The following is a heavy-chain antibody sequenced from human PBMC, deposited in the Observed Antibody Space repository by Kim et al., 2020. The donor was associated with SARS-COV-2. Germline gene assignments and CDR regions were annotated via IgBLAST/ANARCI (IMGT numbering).Heavy chain of an antibody. Sequence: GGSLRLSCAASGFTFGDYAMHWVRQAPGKGLEWVSGISWDSGNLGYADSMKGRLTISRDNAKNSLYLQMNSLRAEDTALYYCAKDLSTNYYGSGHSMGYYYYGMDVWGQGTTVTVSS. CDR1: GFTFGDYA. D-gene: IGHD3-10*01. J-gene: IGHJ6*02. V-gene: IGHV3-9*01. CDR3: AKDLSTNYYGSGHSMGYYYYGMDV. CDR2: ISWDSGNL.